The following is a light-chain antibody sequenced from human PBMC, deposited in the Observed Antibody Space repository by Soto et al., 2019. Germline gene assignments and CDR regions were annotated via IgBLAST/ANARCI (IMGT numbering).Light chain of an antibody. CDR2: AAS. CDR3: KQSYSTLT. CDR1: QSISSY. J-gene: IGKJ4*01. V-gene: IGKV1-39*01. Sequence: DIQMTQSPSSLSASVGDRVTITCRASQSISSYLNWYQQKPGKAPKLLIYAASSLQSGVQSSFSGSGSGTDFTLTIRSLQPEDFATYYCKQSYSTLTCGGGTKVDIK.